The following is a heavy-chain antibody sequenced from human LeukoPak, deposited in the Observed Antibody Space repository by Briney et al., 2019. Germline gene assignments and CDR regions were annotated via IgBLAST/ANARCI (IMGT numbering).Heavy chain of an antibody. Sequence: SETLSLTCTVSGGSISSYYWSWIRQPPGKGLEWIGYIYYSGSTNYNPSLKSRVTISVDTSKNQFSLKLSSVTAADTAVYYCARDIYSSSWYSPAWFDPWGQGTLVTVSS. CDR3: ARDIYSSSWYSPAWFDP. J-gene: IGHJ5*02. D-gene: IGHD6-13*01. CDR2: IYYSGST. CDR1: GGSISSYY. V-gene: IGHV4-59*01.